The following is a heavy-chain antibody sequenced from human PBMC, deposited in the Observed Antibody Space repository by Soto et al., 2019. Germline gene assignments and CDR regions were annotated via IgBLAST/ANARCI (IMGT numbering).Heavy chain of an antibody. CDR1: GFKFSNYA. CDR2: ISATGGGT. V-gene: IGHV3-23*01. Sequence: GGSLRLSCAASGFKFSNYAMSWVRQAPGKGLEWVSLISATGGGTYYADSVKGRFTISRDNSHNTLYLQVHSLTAEDTAVYYCAKDRRAGGNSAFYFDFWGQGAQVTSPQ. CDR3: AKDRRAGGNSAFYFDF. J-gene: IGHJ4*02. D-gene: IGHD3-16*01.